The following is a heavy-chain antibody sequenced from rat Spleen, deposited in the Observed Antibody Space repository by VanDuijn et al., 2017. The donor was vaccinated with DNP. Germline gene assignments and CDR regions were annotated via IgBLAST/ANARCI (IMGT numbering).Heavy chain of an antibody. CDR3: ARDHPWGWFAY. CDR1: GFSLTSYH. CDR2: MSSGGNT. V-gene: IGHV2S12*01. D-gene: IGHD1-7*01. J-gene: IGHJ3*01. Sequence: QVQLKESGPGLVQPSQTLSLTCTVSGFSLTSYHVHWVRQPPGKGLEWIAAMSSGGNTDYNSALKSRLSISRDTSKSQVFLKMNSLQTEDTATYYCARDHPWGWFAYWGQGTLVTVSS.